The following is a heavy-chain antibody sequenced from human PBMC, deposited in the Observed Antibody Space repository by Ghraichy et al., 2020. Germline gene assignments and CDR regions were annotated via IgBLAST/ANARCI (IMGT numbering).Heavy chain of an antibody. CDR2: IKSKTDGGTT. V-gene: IGHV3-15*01. J-gene: IGHJ4*02. Sequence: GGSLRLSCAASGFTFSNAWMSWVRQAPGKGLEWVGRIKSKTDGGTTDYAAPVKGRFTISRDDSKNTLYLQMNSLKTEDTAVYYCTTTYYYDSSGYYVVVDYWGQGTLVTVSS. CDR1: GFTFSNAW. CDR3: TTTYYYDSSGYYVVVDY. D-gene: IGHD3-22*01.